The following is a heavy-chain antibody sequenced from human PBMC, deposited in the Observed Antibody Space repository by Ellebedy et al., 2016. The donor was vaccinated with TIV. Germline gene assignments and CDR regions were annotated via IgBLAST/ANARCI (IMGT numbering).Heavy chain of an antibody. CDR2: INYSGRT. Sequence: GSLRLSXSVSGGSIDSYYWSWIRQPPGRGLEYIGYINYSGRTNFNPSLKSRVTLSVDLSKNQFSLRLTSVTAAYTAVYYCAREDSNYSDRYYYYGLDVWGQGTTVTVPS. CDR3: AREDSNYSDRYYYYGLDV. CDR1: GGSIDSYY. V-gene: IGHV4-59*01. D-gene: IGHD4-11*01. J-gene: IGHJ6*02.